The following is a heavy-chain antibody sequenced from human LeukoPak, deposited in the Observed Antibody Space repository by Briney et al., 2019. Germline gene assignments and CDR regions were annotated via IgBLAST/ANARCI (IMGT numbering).Heavy chain of an antibody. J-gene: IGHJ4*02. Sequence: GGSLRLSCAASGVTVSSNYMSWVRQAPGKGLEWVSVIYSGGSTYYADSVKGPFTITRDNSKNTLYLQMNSLRAEDTAVYYCARGTKGGHLDYWGQGTLVTVSS. CDR2: IYSGGST. D-gene: IGHD1-1*01. V-gene: IGHV3-53*01. CDR3: ARGTKGGHLDY. CDR1: GVTVSSNY.